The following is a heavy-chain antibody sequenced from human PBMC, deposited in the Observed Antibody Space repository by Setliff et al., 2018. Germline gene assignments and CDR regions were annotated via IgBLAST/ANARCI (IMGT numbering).Heavy chain of an antibody. V-gene: IGHV1-69*05. Sequence: GASVKVSCKASGGTFSSYAISWVRQAPGQGLEWMGGIIPIFGTANYAQKFQGRVTITTDESTSTAYMELSSLRSADTAVYYCAVVGVVRNNYYYYGMDVWGQGTTVTVSS. CDR2: IIPIFGTA. D-gene: IGHD2-15*01. CDR1: GGTFSSYA. J-gene: IGHJ6*02. CDR3: AVVGVVRNNYYYYGMDV.